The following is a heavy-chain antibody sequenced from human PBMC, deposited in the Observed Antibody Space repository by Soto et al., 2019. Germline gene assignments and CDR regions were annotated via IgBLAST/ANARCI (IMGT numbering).Heavy chain of an antibody. CDR2: IKQDGSEK. J-gene: IGHJ6*02. V-gene: IGHV3-7*01. D-gene: IGHD6-6*01. CDR1: GFTFRSYW. Sequence: PGGSLRLSCAASGFTFRSYWMTWVRQAPGKGLEWVANIKQDGSEKYYVDSVKGRFTISRDNAKNSLYLQMNSLRAEDTAVYYCARDWYSSSSGSYFYYGMDVWGQGTTVTVSS. CDR3: ARDWYSSSSGSYFYYGMDV.